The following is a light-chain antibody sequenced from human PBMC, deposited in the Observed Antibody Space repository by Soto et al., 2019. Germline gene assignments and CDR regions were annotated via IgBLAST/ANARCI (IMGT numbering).Light chain of an antibody. J-gene: IGLJ3*02. V-gene: IGLV2-14*03. CDR2: DVS. CDR3: NSYTTSSTWV. Sequence: QSALTQPASVSGSPGQSITISCTGTSSDVGGYNYVSWYQQHPGKAPKLMIYDVSNRPSGVSNRFSGSKSGNTASLNISGLQAEDEADYYCNSYTTSSTWVFGGGTKLTVL. CDR1: SSDVGGYNY.